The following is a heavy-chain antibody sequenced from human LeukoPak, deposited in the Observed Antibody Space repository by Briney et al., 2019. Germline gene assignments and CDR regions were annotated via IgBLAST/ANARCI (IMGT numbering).Heavy chain of an antibody. V-gene: IGHV3-66*01. Sequence: QPGGSLRLSCAASGFTVSSNYMSWVRQAPGKGLEWVSVIYSGGSTYYADSVKGGFTISRDNSKNTLYLQMNSLRAEDTAVYYCARGEELLWFGEQTLGYWGQGTLVTVSS. CDR1: GFTVSSNY. CDR3: ARGEELLWFGEQTLGY. J-gene: IGHJ4*02. D-gene: IGHD3-10*01. CDR2: IYSGGST.